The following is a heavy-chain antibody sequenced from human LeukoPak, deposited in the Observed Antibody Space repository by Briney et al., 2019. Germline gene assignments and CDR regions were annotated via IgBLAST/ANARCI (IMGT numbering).Heavy chain of an antibody. Sequence: GGSLRLSCAASGFTFSTYNMNWVRQAPGKGLEWVSSISGTGSSTYYTDSVKGRFTISRDNSKNTLYLQMNSLRAEDTAVYYCAKSQRWYSSSACHEELDYWGQGTLVTVSS. CDR2: ISGTGSST. V-gene: IGHV3-48*01. CDR1: GFTFSTYN. J-gene: IGHJ4*02. CDR3: AKSQRWYSSSACHEELDY. D-gene: IGHD6-6*01.